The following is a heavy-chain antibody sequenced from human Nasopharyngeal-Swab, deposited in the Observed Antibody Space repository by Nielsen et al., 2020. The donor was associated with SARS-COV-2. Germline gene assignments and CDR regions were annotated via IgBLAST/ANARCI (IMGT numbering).Heavy chain of an antibody. Sequence: GGSLRLSCAASGFTVSSNYMSWVRQAPGKGLEWVSVIYSGGSTYYADSVKGRFTISRDNSKNTLYLQMNSLRAEDTAVYYCVRDAHIAVAGTPSYGMDVWGQGTTVTVSS. D-gene: IGHD6-19*01. CDR3: VRDAHIAVAGTPSYGMDV. CDR2: IYSGGST. CDR1: GFTVSSNY. J-gene: IGHJ6*02. V-gene: IGHV3-53*01.